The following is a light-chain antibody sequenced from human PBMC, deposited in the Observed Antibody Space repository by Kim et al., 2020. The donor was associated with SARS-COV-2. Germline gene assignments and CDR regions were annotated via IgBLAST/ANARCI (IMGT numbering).Light chain of an antibody. CDR3: SCRDSNHWE. CDR2: GKS. CDR1: MLRSHY. V-gene: IGLV3-19*01. Sequence: SVALGRTVRNTCQGNMLRSHYASWCRQEPGQAPELVIYGKSNRRSGIPARFSGYTSGNTAALTHTGAQAEDEGSYYCSCRDSNHWEFGAGTQLTVL. J-gene: IGLJ3*02.